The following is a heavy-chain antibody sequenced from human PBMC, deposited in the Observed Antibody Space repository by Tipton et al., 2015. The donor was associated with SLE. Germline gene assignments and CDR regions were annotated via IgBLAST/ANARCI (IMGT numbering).Heavy chain of an antibody. V-gene: IGHV4-31*03. CDR3: ARGPHSSSYDY. D-gene: IGHD6-13*01. CDR2: IYYNGRT. Sequence: TLSLTCSVSGGSITSGGYYWTWVRQHPRKGLEWIGNIYYNGRTLRSPSLDSRVILSRDTSKKQFSMNLTSVTAADTAVYYCARGPHSSSYDYWGQGTLVTVSS. J-gene: IGHJ4*02. CDR1: GGSITSGGYY.